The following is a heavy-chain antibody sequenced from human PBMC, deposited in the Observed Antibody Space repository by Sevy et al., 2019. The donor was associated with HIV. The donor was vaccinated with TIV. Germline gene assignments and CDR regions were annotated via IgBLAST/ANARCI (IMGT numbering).Heavy chain of an antibody. CDR2: LYSTGAT. CDR1: GGSISSSSYY. Sequence: SETLSLTCTISGGSISSSSYYWGWIRQPPGKGLEWMGSLYSTGATSYNPSLESRVTVSADTSRNRFYLKLDSVSAADTAVYYCATPLPSGWYEGTGGYFDLSGRGTLVTVSS. J-gene: IGHJ2*01. V-gene: IGHV4-39*01. CDR3: ATPLPSGWYEGTGGYFDL. D-gene: IGHD6-19*01.